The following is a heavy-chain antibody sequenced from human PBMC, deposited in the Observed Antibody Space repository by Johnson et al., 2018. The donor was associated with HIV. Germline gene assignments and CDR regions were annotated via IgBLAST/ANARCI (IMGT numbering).Heavy chain of an antibody. CDR1: GFTFGNYG. J-gene: IGHJ3*02. D-gene: IGHD2-2*03. V-gene: IGHV3-NL1*01. Sequence: QVQLVESGGGVVQPGGCLRLSCTTSGFTFGNYGMHWVRQAPGRGLEWVSVIYSGGSTYYADSVKGRFTISRDNSKNTLYLQMNSLRAEDTAVYYCAAGYCSSTSCYDGAFDIWGQGTMVTVSS. CDR3: AAGYCSSTSCYDGAFDI. CDR2: IYSGGST.